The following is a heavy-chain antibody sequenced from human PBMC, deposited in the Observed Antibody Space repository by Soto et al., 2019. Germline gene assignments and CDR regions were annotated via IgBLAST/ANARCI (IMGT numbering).Heavy chain of an antibody. D-gene: IGHD3-10*01. V-gene: IGHV1-69*01. CDR1: GGTFTNIA. CDR2: IVPMSDRA. CDR3: ARDPPSPVSPGFFFGYFDF. Sequence: QVQLVQSGAEMKKPGSSVKVACKASGGTFTNIAISWVRQAPGQGPEWMGQIVPMSDRANYAHNFYGSVTFSADESTATVYMELVSLRSEDTAVYYCARDPPSPVSPGFFFGYFDFWGQGTLVTVSS. J-gene: IGHJ4*02.